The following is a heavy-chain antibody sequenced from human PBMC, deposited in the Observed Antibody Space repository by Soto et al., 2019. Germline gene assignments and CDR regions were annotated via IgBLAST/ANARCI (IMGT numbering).Heavy chain of an antibody. V-gene: IGHV4-34*01. Sequence: SETLSLTCAVYGGSFSGYYWSWIRQPPGKGLEWIGEINHSGSTNYNPSLKSRVTISVDTSKNQFSLKLSSVTAADTAVYYCARGGGFPRTGTNAGYTRNWFDPWVQGTLVT. J-gene: IGHJ5*02. D-gene: IGHD1-7*01. CDR2: INHSGST. CDR3: ARGGGFPRTGTNAGYTRNWFDP. CDR1: GGSFSGYY.